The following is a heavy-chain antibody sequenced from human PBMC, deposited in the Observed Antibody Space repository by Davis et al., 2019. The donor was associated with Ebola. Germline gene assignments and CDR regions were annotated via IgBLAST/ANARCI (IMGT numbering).Heavy chain of an antibody. Sequence: GESLKISCAASGFTFSSYSMNWVRQAPGKGLEWVSYISTSGSTIYYVDSVKGRFTISRDNAKNSLYLQMNSLRDEDTAVYYCARDPPVSMGSDAFDVWGRGTMVTVSS. J-gene: IGHJ3*01. D-gene: IGHD2-8*01. CDR3: ARDPPVSMGSDAFDV. CDR2: ISTSGSTI. CDR1: GFTFSSYS. V-gene: IGHV3-48*02.